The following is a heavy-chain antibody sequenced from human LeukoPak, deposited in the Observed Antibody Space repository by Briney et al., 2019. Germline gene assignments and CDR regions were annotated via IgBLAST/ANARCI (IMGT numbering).Heavy chain of an antibody. V-gene: IGHV4-61*02. D-gene: IGHD3-16*01. CDR2: IYTSGST. CDR1: GCSISSGSYY. CDR3: ARGGGDY. J-gene: IGHJ4*02. Sequence: PSETLSLNCTVSGCSISSGSYYRRWIRQPAGKGLERIGRIYTSGSTNYNPALKSRVNISVDTSKNQFSLKLSSVTAADTAVYYCARGGGDYWGQGTLVTVSS.